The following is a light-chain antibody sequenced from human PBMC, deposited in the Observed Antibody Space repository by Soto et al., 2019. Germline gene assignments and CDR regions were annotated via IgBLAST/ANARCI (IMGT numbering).Light chain of an antibody. CDR3: SSYTSSSFWV. Sequence: QSALTQPASVSGSPGQSITISCTGTSSDVGGYNYVSWYQQHPGKAPKLMIYEVSNRPSGVSNRFSGSKSGNTASLTISGLQAEDYADYYCSSYTSSSFWVFGGGTKVTVL. V-gene: IGLV2-14*01. CDR1: SSDVGGYNY. CDR2: EVS. J-gene: IGLJ3*02.